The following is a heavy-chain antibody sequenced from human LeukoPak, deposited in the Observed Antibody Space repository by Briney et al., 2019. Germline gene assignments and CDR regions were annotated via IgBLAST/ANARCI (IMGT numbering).Heavy chain of an antibody. J-gene: IGHJ6*02. V-gene: IGHV1-8*01. CDR1: GYTFTSYD. CDR3: ARRSGAAYYYYGMDV. D-gene: IGHD1-26*01. Sequence: ASVKVSCKASGYTFTSYDINRVRQATGQGLEWMGWMNPNSGNTGYAQKFQGRVTMTRNTSISTAYMELSGLRSEDTAVYYCARRSGAAYYYYGMDVWGQGTTVTVSS. CDR2: MNPNSGNT.